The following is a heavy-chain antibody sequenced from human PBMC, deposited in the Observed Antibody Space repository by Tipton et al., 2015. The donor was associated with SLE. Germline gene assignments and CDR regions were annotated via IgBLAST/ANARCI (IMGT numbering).Heavy chain of an antibody. V-gene: IGHV4-39*01. J-gene: IGHJ2*01. CDR2: IYYNGST. CDR1: GGSISSGSYY. Sequence: TLSLTCTVSGGSISSGSYYWSWIRQPAGKGLEWIGRIYYNGSTYYNPSLKSRVTISVDTSKNHFSLRLSSVTAADTAVYYCASQLRSSGSYYCLYFDLWGRGTLVTVSS. CDR3: ASQLRSSGSYYCLYFDL. D-gene: IGHD1-26*01.